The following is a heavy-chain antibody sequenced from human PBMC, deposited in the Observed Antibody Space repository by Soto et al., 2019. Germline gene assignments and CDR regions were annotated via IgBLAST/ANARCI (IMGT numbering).Heavy chain of an antibody. J-gene: IGHJ3*01. CDR2: ITGAGDGT. D-gene: IGHD5-18*01. CDR1: GFTIENSV. Sequence: EVQLVESGGGLVQPGGSLRLSCVASGFTIENSVMHWVRQTPGKGLMSVSRITGAGDGTLYADSVQGRFTISRDNAKNTVYLNMTGLRVEETAVYYCARAQKWRQLSLNVFDLWGQGTTVTVSS. V-gene: IGHV3-74*01. CDR3: ARAQKWRQLSLNVFDL.